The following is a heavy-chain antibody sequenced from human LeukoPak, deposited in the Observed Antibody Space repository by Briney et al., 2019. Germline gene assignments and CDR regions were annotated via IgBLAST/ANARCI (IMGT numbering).Heavy chain of an antibody. CDR3: ARTNYGDYNWFDP. CDR1: GGSVSSDSYY. CDR2: IHNSGST. V-gene: IGHV4-61*01. D-gene: IGHD4-17*01. Sequence: TSETLSLTCKVSGGSVSSDSYYWSWIRQPPGQGLEWIGYIHNSGSTKYNASLKSRLTISVDTSKNQFSLEVTSVTAVDTAVYYCARTNYGDYNWFDPWGQGTLVTVCS. J-gene: IGHJ5*02.